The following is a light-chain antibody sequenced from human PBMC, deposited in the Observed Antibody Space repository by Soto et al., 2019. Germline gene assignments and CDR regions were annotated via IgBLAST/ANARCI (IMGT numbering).Light chain of an antibody. Sequence: QSVLTQPASVSGSPGQSITISSTGTSSDVGGYNYVSWYQQHPGKAPKFIIYDVSNRPSGVSNRFSGSKSGNTASLTISGLQAEDEADYYCSSYTTSNTRQIVFGTGTKVTVL. CDR2: DVS. V-gene: IGLV2-14*01. J-gene: IGLJ1*01. CDR3: SSYTTSNTRQIV. CDR1: SSDVGGYNY.